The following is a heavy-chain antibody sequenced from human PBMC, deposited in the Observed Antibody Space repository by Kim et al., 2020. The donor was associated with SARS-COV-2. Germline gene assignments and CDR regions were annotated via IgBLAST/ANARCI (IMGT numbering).Heavy chain of an antibody. D-gene: IGHD2-2*01. Sequence: GGSLRLSCAASGFTFSSYAMSWVRQAPGKGLEWVSAISGSGGSTYYADSVKGRFTISRDNSKNTLYLQMNSLRAEDTAVYYCAKDRRYCSSTSCPPRVFDYWGQGTLVTVSS. V-gene: IGHV3-23*01. CDR2: ISGSGGST. CDR3: AKDRRYCSSTSCPPRVFDY. CDR1: GFTFSSYA. J-gene: IGHJ4*02.